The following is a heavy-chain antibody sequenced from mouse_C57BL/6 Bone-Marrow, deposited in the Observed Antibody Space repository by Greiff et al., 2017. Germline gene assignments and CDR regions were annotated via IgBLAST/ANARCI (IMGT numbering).Heavy chain of an antibody. CDR1: GYTFTSYW. J-gene: IGHJ2*01. CDR2: IDPSDSYT. CDR3: AREDYYGSSYLDY. Sequence: QVQLQQPGAELVMPGASVKLSCKASGYTFTSYWMHWVKQRPGQGLEWIGEIDPSDSYTNYNQKFKGKSTLTVDKSSSTAYMQLSSLTSEDSAVYYCAREDYYGSSYLDYWGQGTTHTVSS. D-gene: IGHD1-1*01. V-gene: IGHV1-69*01.